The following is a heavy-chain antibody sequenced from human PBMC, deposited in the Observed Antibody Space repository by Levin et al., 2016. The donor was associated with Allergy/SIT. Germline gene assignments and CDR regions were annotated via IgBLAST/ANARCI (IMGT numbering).Heavy chain of an antibody. Sequence: PGKGLEWIGEINHSGSTNYNPSLKSRVTISVDTSKNQFSLKLSSVTAADTAVYYCARRPLMSAFDIWGQGTMVTVSS. J-gene: IGHJ3*02. CDR3: ARRPLMSAFDI. V-gene: IGHV4-34*01. CDR2: INHSGST.